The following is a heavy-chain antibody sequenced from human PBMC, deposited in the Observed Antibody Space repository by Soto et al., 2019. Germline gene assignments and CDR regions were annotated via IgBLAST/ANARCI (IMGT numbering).Heavy chain of an antibody. Sequence: ASVKVSCKASGYTVTAYHIHWVRRAPGQGLEWVGIINPSLGTANYAQKFQGRVAMTWDTSTTTVYMELSSLRSDDTAVYYCARAPYSRTSFHFDFWGQGTLVTVSS. CDR2: INPSLGTA. CDR3: ARAPYSRTSFHFDF. CDR1: GYTVTAYH. V-gene: IGHV1-46*01. J-gene: IGHJ4*02. D-gene: IGHD3-22*01.